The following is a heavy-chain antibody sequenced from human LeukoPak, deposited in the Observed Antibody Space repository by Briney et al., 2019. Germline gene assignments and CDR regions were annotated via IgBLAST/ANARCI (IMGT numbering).Heavy chain of an antibody. V-gene: IGHV4-59*01. J-gene: IGHJ4*02. CDR2: IHYIGSA. Sequence: SETLSLTCTVSGGSISTYSWSWIRQPPGKGLEWIGYIHYIGSANYNPSPKSRVTISLDTSKNQFSLKLSSVTAAETAVYYCVAIVPTASNYFDYWGQGTLVTVSS. CDR3: VAIVPTASNYFDY. CDR1: GGSISTYS. D-gene: IGHD2-2*01.